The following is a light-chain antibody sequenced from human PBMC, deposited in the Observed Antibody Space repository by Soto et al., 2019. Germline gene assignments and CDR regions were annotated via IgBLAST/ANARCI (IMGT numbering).Light chain of an antibody. CDR2: AAS. CDR3: LQDYNYPRT. Sequence: AIQMTQSPSSLSASVADRVTITCRAIQGIRDDLGCFQQKPGDAPKLLIDAASSVQRGVPSRFSGSGSGTDFTLTISSLQPEDFATYYCLQDYNYPRTFGQGTKVDIK. J-gene: IGKJ1*01. CDR1: QGIRDD. V-gene: IGKV1-6*01.